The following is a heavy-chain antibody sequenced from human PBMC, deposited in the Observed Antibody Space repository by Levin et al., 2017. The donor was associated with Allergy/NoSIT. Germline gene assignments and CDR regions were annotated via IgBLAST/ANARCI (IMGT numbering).Heavy chain of an antibody. D-gene: IGHD5-24*01. J-gene: IGHJ4*02. Sequence: LSLTCAASGFTFSSYAMSWVRQAPGKGLEWVSAISGSGGSTYYADSVKGRFTISRDNSKNTLYLQMNSLRAEDTAVYYCAKDDGDGYNFDYWGQGTLVTVSS. CDR3: AKDDGDGYNFDY. CDR2: ISGSGGST. CDR1: GFTFSSYA. V-gene: IGHV3-23*01.